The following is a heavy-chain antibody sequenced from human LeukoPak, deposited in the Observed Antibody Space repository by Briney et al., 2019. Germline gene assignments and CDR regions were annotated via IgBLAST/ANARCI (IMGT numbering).Heavy chain of an antibody. V-gene: IGHV4-59*01. CDR3: ARGGSRAVTAVIVDY. D-gene: IGHD2-21*01. CDR1: GGSLSPYN. CDR2: IYYNGNT. Sequence: PSETLSLTCTVSGGSLSPYNWNWIRQPPGKGLEWIGYIYYNGNTNYNPSLKSRASISIDTSKQQFPLRLSSVTAADTAVYYCARGGSRAVTAVIVDYWGQGNLVTVSP. J-gene: IGHJ4*02.